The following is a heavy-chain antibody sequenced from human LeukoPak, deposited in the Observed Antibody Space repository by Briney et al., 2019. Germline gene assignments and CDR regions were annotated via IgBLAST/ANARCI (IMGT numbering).Heavy chain of an antibody. V-gene: IGHV1-24*01. D-gene: IGHD3-3*01. J-gene: IGHJ6*02. CDR3: ATFTIFGVDYYYGMDV. Sequence: ASVKVSCKVSGYTLTELSMHWVRQAPGKGLEWMGGFDPEDGETIYAQKFQGRVTMTEDTSTDTAYMELSSLRSEDTAVYYCATFTIFGVDYYYGMDVWGQGTTVTVSS. CDR1: GYTLTELS. CDR2: FDPEDGET.